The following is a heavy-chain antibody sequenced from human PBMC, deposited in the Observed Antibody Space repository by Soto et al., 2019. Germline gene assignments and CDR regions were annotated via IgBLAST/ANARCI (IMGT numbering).Heavy chain of an antibody. CDR2: ISSSSISTI. CDR3: ARVHVYGDYLMFDL. D-gene: IGHD4-17*01. J-gene: IGHJ2*01. Sequence: GGSLRLSCAASGFTFSGYSMNWVRQAPGRGLEWVSYISSSSISTIDYADSVKGRFTISRDNAKNSLYLQMNSLRDEDTAVYYCARVHVYGDYLMFDLWGRGTLVTVSS. V-gene: IGHV3-48*02. CDR1: GFTFSGYS.